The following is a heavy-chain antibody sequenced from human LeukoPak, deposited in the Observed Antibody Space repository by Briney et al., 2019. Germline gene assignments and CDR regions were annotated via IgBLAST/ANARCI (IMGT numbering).Heavy chain of an antibody. Sequence: PSETLSLTCTVSGGSISSSSYYWGWIRQPPGKGLEWIGSIYYTGSTYYNPSLKSRVTISVDTSKNQFSLKLSSVTAADTAVYYCARSSDYAPYYFDYWGQGTLVTVSS. CDR3: ARSSDYAPYYFDY. CDR2: IYYTGST. J-gene: IGHJ4*02. V-gene: IGHV4-39*01. CDR1: GGSISSSSYY. D-gene: IGHD4-17*01.